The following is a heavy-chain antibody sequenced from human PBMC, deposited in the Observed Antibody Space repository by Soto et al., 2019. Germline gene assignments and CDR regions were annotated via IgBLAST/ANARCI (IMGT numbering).Heavy chain of an antibody. Sequence: GGSLRLSCTTSGFTFNTYGMHWVRQAPGKGLEWVAVISYDGSNKYYADSVKGRFTISRDNSKNTLYLQMNSLRAEDTAVYYCARELAFGVVIAPQPPPYGMLFWCPATTLTVSS. D-gene: IGHD3-3*01. CDR3: ARELAFGVVIAPQPPPYGMLF. V-gene: IGHV3-30*19. CDR1: GFTFNTYG. CDR2: ISYDGSNK. J-gene: IGHJ6*02.